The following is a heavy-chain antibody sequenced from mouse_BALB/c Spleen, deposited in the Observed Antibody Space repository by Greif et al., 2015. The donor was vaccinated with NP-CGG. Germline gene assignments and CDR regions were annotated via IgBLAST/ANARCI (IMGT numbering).Heavy chain of an antibody. D-gene: IGHD1-1*01. V-gene: IGHV5-15*02. CDR2: ISNLAYSI. J-gene: IGHJ2*01. Sequence: DVKLVESGGGLVQPGGSRKLSCAASGFTFSDYGMAWVRQAPGKGPEWVAFISNLAYSIYYADTVTGRFTISRENAKNTLYLEMSSLRSEDTAMYYCARDYYGSSYYFDYWGQGTTLTVSS. CDR1: GFTFSDYG. CDR3: ARDYYGSSYYFDY.